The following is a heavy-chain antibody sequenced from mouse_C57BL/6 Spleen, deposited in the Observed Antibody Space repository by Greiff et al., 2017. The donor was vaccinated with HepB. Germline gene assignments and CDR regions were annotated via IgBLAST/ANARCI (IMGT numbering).Heavy chain of an antibody. CDR1: GYTFTEYT. CDR2: FYPGSGSI. Sequence: QVQLQQSGAELVKPGASVKLSCKASGYTFTEYTIHWVKQRSGQGLEWIGWFYPGSGSIKYNEKFKDKATLTADKSSSTVYMELSRLTSEDSAVYFCARHETTYDSNYDYFDYWGQGTTLTVSS. D-gene: IGHD2-5*01. CDR3: ARHETTYDSNYDYFDY. V-gene: IGHV1-62-2*01. J-gene: IGHJ2*01.